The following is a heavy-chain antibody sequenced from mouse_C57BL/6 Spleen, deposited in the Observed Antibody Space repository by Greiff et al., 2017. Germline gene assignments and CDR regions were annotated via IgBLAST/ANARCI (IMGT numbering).Heavy chain of an antibody. D-gene: IGHD1-1*01. CDR3: TRSHYGSSYYFDD. V-gene: IGHV1-15*01. CDR1: GYTFTDYE. J-gene: IGHJ2*01. Sequence: VQLQQSGAELVRPGASVTLSCKASGYTFTDYEMHWVKQTPVHGLEWIGAIDPETGGTAYNQKFKGKAILTADKSSSTAYMELRSLTSEDSAVYYCTRSHYGSSYYFDDWGKGTTLTVSS. CDR2: IDPETGGT.